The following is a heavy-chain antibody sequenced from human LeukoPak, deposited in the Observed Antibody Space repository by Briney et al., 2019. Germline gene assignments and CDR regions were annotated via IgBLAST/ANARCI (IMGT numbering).Heavy chain of an antibody. J-gene: IGHJ6*03. D-gene: IGHD5-24*01. CDR2: IYYSGST. CDR1: GGSISSHY. Sequence: SETLSLTCTVSGGSISSHYWSWIRQPPGKGLEWIGYIYYSGSTNYNPSLKSRVTISVDTSKNQFSLKLSSVTAADTAVYYCARMFGYNLWYYYYMDVWGKGTTVTVSS. CDR3: ARMFGYNLWYYYYMDV. V-gene: IGHV4-59*11.